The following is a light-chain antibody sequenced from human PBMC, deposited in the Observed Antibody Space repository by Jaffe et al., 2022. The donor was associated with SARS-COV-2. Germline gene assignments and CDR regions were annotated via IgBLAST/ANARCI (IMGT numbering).Light chain of an antibody. J-gene: IGKJ5*01. CDR1: QTVRRSY. CDR3: NQYGTPPVT. CDR2: DAS. Sequence: EIVLTQSPGTLSLSPGERATLSCRASQTVRRSYLAWYQQKPGQAPRLLMYDASSRATGIADRFSGSGSGTDFTLTISRLEPEDFAVYYCNQYGTPPVTFGQGTRLEIK. V-gene: IGKV3-20*01.